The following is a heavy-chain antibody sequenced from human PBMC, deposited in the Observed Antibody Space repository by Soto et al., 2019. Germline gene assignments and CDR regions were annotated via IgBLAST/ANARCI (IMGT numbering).Heavy chain of an antibody. CDR3: ARRARPDFYYMDV. CDR2: ISSNGVGT. D-gene: IGHD6-6*01. Sequence: ESGGGLAQPGGFLRLSCAASGFTLSGYAMDWVRQAPGKGLEYVSGISSNGVGTYYANSVQGRFTITRDNSKNTVYLQMGSLRPEDMAVYYCARRARPDFYYMDVWGKGTTVTVSS. CDR1: GFTLSGYA. V-gene: IGHV3-64*01. J-gene: IGHJ6*03.